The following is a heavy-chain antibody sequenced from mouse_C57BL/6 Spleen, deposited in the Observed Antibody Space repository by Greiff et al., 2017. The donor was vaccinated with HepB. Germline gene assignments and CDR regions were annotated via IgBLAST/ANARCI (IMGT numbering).Heavy chain of an antibody. D-gene: IGHD3-2*02. J-gene: IGHJ3*01. Sequence: EVKLVESEGGLVQPGSSMKLSCTASGFTFSDYYMAWVRQVPEKGLEWVANINYDGSSTYYLDSLKSRFIISRDNAKNILYLQMSSLKSEDTATYYCAREGRSSGFAYWGQGTLVTVSA. CDR3: AREGRSSGFAY. CDR2: INYDGSST. V-gene: IGHV5-16*01. CDR1: GFTFSDYY.